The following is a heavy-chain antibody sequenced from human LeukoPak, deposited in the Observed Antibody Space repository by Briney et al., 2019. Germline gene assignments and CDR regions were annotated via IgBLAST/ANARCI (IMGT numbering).Heavy chain of an antibody. CDR3: ARALADFWSGYYTEYYFDY. Sequence: ASVKVSCKASGYTFTSYGISWVGQAPGQGLEWMGWISAYNGNTNYAQKLQGRVTMTTDTSTSTAYMELRSLRSDDTAVYYCARALADFWSGYYTEYYFDYWDQGTLVTVSS. CDR2: ISAYNGNT. D-gene: IGHD3-3*01. J-gene: IGHJ4*02. CDR1: GYTFTSYG. V-gene: IGHV1-18*01.